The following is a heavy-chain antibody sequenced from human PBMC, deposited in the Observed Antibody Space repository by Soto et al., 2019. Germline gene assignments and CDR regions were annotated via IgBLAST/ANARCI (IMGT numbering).Heavy chain of an antibody. CDR2: IYSSGSS. CDR1: GASISNHIYY. CDR3: ARGFWGYFDS. D-gene: IGHD3-16*01. V-gene: IGHV4-39*02. J-gene: IGHJ4*02. Sequence: TLSLTCSVSGASISNHIYYWGWFRQPPGKGLEWIGKIYSSGSSYYSTSLESRVTISVDSSKNQFSLKLNSVTAADTATYFCARGFWGYFDSWGQGSLVTVSS.